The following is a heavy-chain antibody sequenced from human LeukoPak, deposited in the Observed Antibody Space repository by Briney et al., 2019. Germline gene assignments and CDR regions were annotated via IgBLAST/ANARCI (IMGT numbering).Heavy chain of an antibody. Sequence: SETLSLTRTVSDGSINSYYWSWIRQPPGKGLEWIGYVYYSGSTNYNPSLKSRVTISIDSSKNQFSLNLTSVTAEDTAVYSCARGTSGYYYYGLDVWGQGTTVTVSS. V-gene: IGHV4-59*01. CDR3: ARGTSGYYYYGLDV. J-gene: IGHJ6*02. CDR1: DGSINSYY. D-gene: IGHD3-3*01. CDR2: VYYSGST.